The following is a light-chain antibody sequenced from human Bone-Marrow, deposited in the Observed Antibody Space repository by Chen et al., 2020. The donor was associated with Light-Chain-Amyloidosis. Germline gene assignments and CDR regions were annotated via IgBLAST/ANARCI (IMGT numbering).Light chain of an antibody. J-gene: IGLJ3*02. CDR1: NIGSTS. V-gene: IGLV3-21*02. CDR2: DDS. Sequence: SYVLTPPSSVSVAPGQTATIACGGNNIGSTSVHWYQQTPGQATLLVVYDDSDRPSGIPGRLSGSNSGNTATLTISRVEAGDEADYYGQVWYRSGDRPVFGGGTKLTVL. CDR3: QVWYRSGDRPV.